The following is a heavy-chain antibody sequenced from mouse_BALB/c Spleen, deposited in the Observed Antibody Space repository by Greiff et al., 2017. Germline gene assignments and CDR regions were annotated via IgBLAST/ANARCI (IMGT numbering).Heavy chain of an antibody. D-gene: IGHD2-14*01. V-gene: IGHV2-9*02. Sequence: VQGVESGPGLVAPSQSLSITCTVSGFSLTSYGVHWVRQPPGKGLEWLGVIWAGGSTNYNSALMSRLSISKDNSKSQVFLKMNSLQTDDTAMYYCARDSKVRRYFDVWGAGTTVTVSS. CDR1: GFSLTSYG. CDR3: ARDSKVRRYFDV. CDR2: IWAGGST. J-gene: IGHJ1*01.